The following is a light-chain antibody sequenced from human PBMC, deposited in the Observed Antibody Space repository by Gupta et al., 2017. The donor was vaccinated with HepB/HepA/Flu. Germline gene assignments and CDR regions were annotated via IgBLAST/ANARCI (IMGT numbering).Light chain of an antibody. CDR2: RNN. CDR1: SSNIGSNY. CDR3: AAWDDSSWV. Sequence: QSVLTQPPSASGTPGQRVTISCSGSSSNIGSNYVYWYQQLPGTAPKLLIYRNNQRPSGVPDRFSGSQSGTSASLAISGLRSEDEADYYCAAWDDSSWVFGGGTKLTVL. V-gene: IGLV1-47*01. J-gene: IGLJ3*02.